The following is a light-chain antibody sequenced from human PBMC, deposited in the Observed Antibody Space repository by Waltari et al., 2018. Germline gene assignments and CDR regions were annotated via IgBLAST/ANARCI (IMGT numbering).Light chain of an antibody. CDR1: NSDVGNYNL. CDR3: CSYAGSCIWV. Sequence: QAALTQPASVSGSPGQSITISCTGSNSDVGNYNLVSWYQKHPGKAPKLIIYEVTNPPSGISDRFSGFKTSNTASLTISGLQAEDEADYYGCSYAGSCIWVFGGGTELTVL. CDR2: EVT. V-gene: IGLV2-23*02. J-gene: IGLJ3*02.